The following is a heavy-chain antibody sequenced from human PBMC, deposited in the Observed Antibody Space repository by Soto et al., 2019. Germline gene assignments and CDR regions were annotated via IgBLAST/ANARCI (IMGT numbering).Heavy chain of an antibody. CDR2: ISHSGDT. V-gene: IGHV4-38-2*01. CDR1: GYVITNGYH. J-gene: IGHJ6*02. Sequence: SETLSLTCAVSGYVITNGYHWGWIRQRPGKELEWIGTISHSGDTYYNPSLKSRVTISIDTAKNHLSLILSSVTAADTATYYCTRIYCTTTSCFINGMDVWGQGTTVTVSS. D-gene: IGHD2-2*01. CDR3: TRIYCTTTSCFINGMDV.